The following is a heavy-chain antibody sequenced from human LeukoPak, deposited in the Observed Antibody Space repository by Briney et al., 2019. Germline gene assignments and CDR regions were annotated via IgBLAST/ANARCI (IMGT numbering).Heavy chain of an antibody. D-gene: IGHD6-6*01. J-gene: IGHJ4*02. CDR1: GFTFSSYS. CDR2: ISSSSSYI. Sequence: PGGSLRLSCAASGFTFSSYSMNWVRQAPGKGLEWVSSISSSSSYIYYADSVKGRFTISRDNAKNSLYLQMNSLRAEDTAVYYCAKDRVLLAARPYYFDYWGQGTLVTVSS. V-gene: IGHV3-21*04. CDR3: AKDRVLLAARPYYFDY.